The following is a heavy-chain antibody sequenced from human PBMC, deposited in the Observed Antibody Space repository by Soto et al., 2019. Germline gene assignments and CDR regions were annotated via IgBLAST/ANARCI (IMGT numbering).Heavy chain of an antibody. V-gene: IGHV3-23*03. CDR2: IGSDTSYI. J-gene: IGHJ4*02. Sequence: EVQLLESGGGLVQPGGSLRLSCTASGFSFSNYAVTWVRQAPGKGLEWVSSIGSDTSYIYYADSVKGRFTISRDKSKNTVFLQLNSLRADDPAVYHWAKDPSGDYVGAFDSWGQGALVTVSS. CDR3: AKDPSGDYVGAFDS. CDR1: GFSFSNYA. D-gene: IGHD4-17*01.